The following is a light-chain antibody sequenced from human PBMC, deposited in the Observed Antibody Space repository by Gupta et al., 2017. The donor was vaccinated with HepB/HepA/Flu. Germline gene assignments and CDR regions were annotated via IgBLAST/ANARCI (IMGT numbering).Light chain of an antibody. CDR3: QQTYLTPFT. Sequence: DIQVTQSPSSLSASVGDRVSITCRASQYVYNSLNWYQQKPGKAPKLLIYTASKLQSGVPSRFSGSGSATDFTLTISSLQPEDFATYYCQQTYLTPFTFGPGTKVHIK. V-gene: IGKV1-39*01. J-gene: IGKJ3*01. CDR1: QYVYNS. CDR2: TAS.